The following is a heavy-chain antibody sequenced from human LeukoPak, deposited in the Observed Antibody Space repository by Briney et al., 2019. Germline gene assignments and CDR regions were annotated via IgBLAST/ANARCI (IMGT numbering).Heavy chain of an antibody. CDR3: AKITRGYCSGGSCYLWFDP. Sequence: GGSLRLSFAASGFTFSSYAMSWVRQAPGKGLEWVSAISGSGGSTYYADSVKGRFTISRDNSKNTLYLKMNSLRAEDTAVYYCAKITRGYCSGGSCYLWFDPWGQGTLVTVSS. J-gene: IGHJ5*02. CDR1: GFTFSSYA. D-gene: IGHD2-15*01. V-gene: IGHV3-23*01. CDR2: ISGSGGST.